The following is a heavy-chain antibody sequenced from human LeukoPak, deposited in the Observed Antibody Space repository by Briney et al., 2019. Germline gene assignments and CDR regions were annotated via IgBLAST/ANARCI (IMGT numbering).Heavy chain of an antibody. J-gene: IGHJ4*02. CDR3: ARRSGEDYNYFDY. V-gene: IGHV5-51*01. CDR1: GYSFTNYW. D-gene: IGHD5-24*01. Sequence: GESLKISCKASGYSFTNYWIAWVRQMPGKGLEWMGNIYPADSDTRNNPSFQGQVTMSADKSISTAYLQWSSLKASDSAIYYCARRSGEDYNYFDYWGQRTLVTVSS. CDR2: IYPADSDT.